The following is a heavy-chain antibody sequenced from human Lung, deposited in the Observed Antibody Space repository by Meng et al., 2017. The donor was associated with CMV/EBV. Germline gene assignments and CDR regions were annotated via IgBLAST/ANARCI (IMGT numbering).Heavy chain of an antibody. D-gene: IGHD6-19*01. CDR3: ASFPPPGKQWLVTDY. V-gene: IGHV4-4*02. CDR2: IYHSGST. CDR1: GGSISSSNW. Sequence: QVALQVSGPGLGEPSGTLALTCAVSGGSISSSNWWSWVRQPPGKGLEWIGEIYHSGSTNYNPSLKSRVTISVDKSKNQFSLKLSSVTAADTAVYYCASFPPPGKQWLVTDYWGQGTLVTVSS. J-gene: IGHJ4*02.